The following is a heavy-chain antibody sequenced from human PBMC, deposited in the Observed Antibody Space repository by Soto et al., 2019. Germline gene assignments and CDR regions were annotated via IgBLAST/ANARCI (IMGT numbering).Heavy chain of an antibody. CDR3: ARSRYYYDTSDYLDY. CDR1: EFTFSSDA. Sequence: ESGGGVVPPGTSLRLSCAASEFTFSSDAMHWVRQAPGKGLEWVAVISYHGNDKYYADFVKGRFTVSRDNSRNTLYLQMNSLRAEDTAVYYCARSRYYYDTSDYLDYWGQGTLVTVSS. V-gene: IGHV3-30-3*01. CDR2: ISYHGNDK. D-gene: IGHD3-22*01. J-gene: IGHJ4*02.